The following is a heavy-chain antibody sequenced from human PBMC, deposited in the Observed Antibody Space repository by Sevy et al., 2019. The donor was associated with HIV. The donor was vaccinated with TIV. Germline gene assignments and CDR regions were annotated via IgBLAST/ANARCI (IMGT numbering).Heavy chain of an antibody. D-gene: IGHD4-17*01. V-gene: IGHV4-30-4*01. CDR3: ARGQTTGPDRDWYFDL. Sequence: SQTLSLTCTVSSGSISRGDYYWSWIRQPPGRGLEWIGSIFYTGNTYYNPSLKSRLSMSVDTSKSQFSLKLSSVTAADTAVYFCARGQTTGPDRDWYFDLWGRGTLVTVSS. CDR1: SGSISRGDYY. J-gene: IGHJ2*01. CDR2: IFYTGNT.